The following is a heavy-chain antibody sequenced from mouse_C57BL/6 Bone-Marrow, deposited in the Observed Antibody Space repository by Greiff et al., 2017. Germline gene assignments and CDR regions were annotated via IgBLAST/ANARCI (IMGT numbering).Heavy chain of an antibody. Sequence: VQGVESGAELVRPGTSVKMSCKASGYTFTNYWIGWAKQRPGHGLEWIGDIYPGGGYTNYNEKFKGKATLTADKSSSTAYMQFSSLTSADTAIYYCARAYYYGSTFDYWGQGTTLTVSS. CDR3: ARAYYYGSTFDY. V-gene: IGHV1-63*01. CDR1: GYTFTNYW. CDR2: IYPGGGYT. J-gene: IGHJ2*01. D-gene: IGHD1-1*01.